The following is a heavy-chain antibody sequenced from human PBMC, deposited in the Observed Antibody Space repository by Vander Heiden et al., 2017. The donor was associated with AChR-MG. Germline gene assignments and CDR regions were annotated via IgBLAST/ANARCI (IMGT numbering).Heavy chain of an antibody. V-gene: IGHV1-69*04. J-gene: IGHJ4*02. CDR1: VGTFSSYA. CDR3: ARGGGVFRSYVDY. Sequence: VQLVQSGAEVTKPGSSVKVSCKASVGTFSSYAISWVRQAPGQGFEWMGRIIPILGIANYAQKFQGRVTITADKSTSTAYMELSRLRSEDTAVYYCARGGGVFRSYVDYWGQGTLVTVSS. CDR2: IIPILGIA. D-gene: IGHD3-10*01.